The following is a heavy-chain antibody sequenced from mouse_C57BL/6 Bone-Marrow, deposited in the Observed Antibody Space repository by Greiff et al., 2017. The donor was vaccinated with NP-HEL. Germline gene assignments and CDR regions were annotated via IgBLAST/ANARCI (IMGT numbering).Heavy chain of an antibody. CDR3: AREGGTGPFAY. J-gene: IGHJ3*01. V-gene: IGHV5-4*01. D-gene: IGHD4-1*01. Sequence: EVQGVESGGGLVKPGGSLKLSCAASGFTFSSYAMSWVRQTPEKRLEWVATISDGGSYTYYPDNVKGRFTISRDNAKNNLYLQMSHLKSEDTAMYYCAREGGTGPFAYWGQGTLVTVSA. CDR2: ISDGGSYT. CDR1: GFTFSSYA.